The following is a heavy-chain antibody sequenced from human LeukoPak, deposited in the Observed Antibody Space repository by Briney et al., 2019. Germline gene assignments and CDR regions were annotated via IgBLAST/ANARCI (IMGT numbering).Heavy chain of an antibody. J-gene: IGHJ4*02. D-gene: IGHD6-13*01. CDR2: IIPIFDTA. CDR3: ARVGGSSWYGYYFDY. CDR1: GYTFTGYY. V-gene: IGHV1-69*05. Sequence: ASVKVSCKASGYTFTGYYMHWVRQAPGQGLEWMGRIIPIFDTANYAQKFQGRVTITTDESTSTAYMELSSLRSEDTAVYYCARVGGSSWYGYYFDYWGQGTLVTVSS.